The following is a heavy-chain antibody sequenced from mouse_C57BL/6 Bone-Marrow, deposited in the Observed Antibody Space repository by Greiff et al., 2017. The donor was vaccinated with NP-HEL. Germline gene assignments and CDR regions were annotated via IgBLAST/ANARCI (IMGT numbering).Heavy chain of an antibody. CDR2: IWSGGST. Sequence: QVQLKESGPGLVQPSQSLSITCTVSGFSLTSYGVHWVRQSPGKGLEWLGVIWSGGSTDYNAAFISRLSISKDNSKSQVFFKMNSRQADDTAIYYCDRNGIYYDYVFAYWGQGTLVTVSA. CDR3: DRNGIYYDYVFAY. V-gene: IGHV2-2*01. J-gene: IGHJ3*01. D-gene: IGHD2-4*01. CDR1: GFSLTSYG.